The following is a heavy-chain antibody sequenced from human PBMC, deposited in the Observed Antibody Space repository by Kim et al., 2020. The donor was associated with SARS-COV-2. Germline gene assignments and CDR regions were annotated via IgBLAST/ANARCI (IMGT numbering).Heavy chain of an antibody. V-gene: IGHV4-39*01. CDR3: ARFVGRFTAMINY. Sequence: YHPALQGRINISVDTAKNQFSLKLSSVAAADTSIYYCARFVGRFTAMINYWGQGTLVTVSS. J-gene: IGHJ4*02. D-gene: IGHD5-18*01.